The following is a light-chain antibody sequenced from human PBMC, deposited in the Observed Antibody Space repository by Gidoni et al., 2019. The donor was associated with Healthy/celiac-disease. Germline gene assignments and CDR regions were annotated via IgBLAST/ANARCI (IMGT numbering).Light chain of an antibody. CDR2: GNR. CDR1: SSNIGAGYD. J-gene: IGLJ1*01. CDR3: QSYDSSLSGSRV. Sequence: QSVLTQPPSETEAPGQRVTISCPGSSSNIGAGYDVHCYQQLPGTAPKLPIYGNRNRPSGVPDRFSGSKSGTSASLAITGLQAEDEADYSCQSYDSSLSGSRVFGTGTKVTVL. V-gene: IGLV1-40*01.